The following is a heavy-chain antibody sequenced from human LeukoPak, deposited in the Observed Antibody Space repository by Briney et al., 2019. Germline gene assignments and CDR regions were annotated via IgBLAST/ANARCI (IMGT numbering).Heavy chain of an antibody. CDR2: IYHTGST. CDR3: ARVPSGSYSIDY. CDR1: GAFINRNY. J-gene: IGHJ4*02. D-gene: IGHD3-10*01. Sequence: SETLSLTCTVCGAFINRNYWTWLRQPPGKGLEWIGYIYHTGSTKYNPSLKSRLTISVDTSKNQFSLKLSSVTAADTAVYFCARVPSGSYSIDYSGQGTLVTVSS. V-gene: IGHV4-59*01.